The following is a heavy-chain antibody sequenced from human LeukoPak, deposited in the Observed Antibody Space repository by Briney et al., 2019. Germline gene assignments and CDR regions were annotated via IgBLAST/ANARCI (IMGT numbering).Heavy chain of an antibody. V-gene: IGHV3-15*01. D-gene: IGHD3-22*01. J-gene: IGHJ4*02. CDR2: IKSKTDGGTT. CDR1: GFTFSNAW. CDR3: TELGDYYYDSSGPAAFDY. Sequence: PGGSLRLSCAASGFTFSNAWMSWVRQAPGKGLEWVGRIKSKTDGGTTDYAAPVKGRFTISRDDSKNTLYLQMNSLKTEDTAVYYCTELGDYYYDSSGPAAFDYWGQGTLVTVSS.